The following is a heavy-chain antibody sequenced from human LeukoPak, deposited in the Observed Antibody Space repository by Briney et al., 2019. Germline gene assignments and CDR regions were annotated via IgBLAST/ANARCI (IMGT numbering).Heavy chain of an antibody. CDR2: IHYSGST. CDR3: ARDSSSWYVGTYVDY. CDR1: GGSISSSSYY. J-gene: IGHJ4*02. V-gene: IGHV4-39*07. D-gene: IGHD6-13*01. Sequence: SETLSLTCTVSGGSISSSSYYWGWIRQPPGKGLEWIGSIHYSGSTNYNPSLKSRVTISVDTSKNQFSLKLSSVTAADTAVYYCARDSSSWYVGTYVDYWGQGTLVTVSS.